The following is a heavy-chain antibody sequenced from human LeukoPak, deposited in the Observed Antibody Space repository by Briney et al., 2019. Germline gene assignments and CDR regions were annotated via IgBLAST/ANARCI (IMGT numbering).Heavy chain of an antibody. J-gene: IGHJ4*02. Sequence: GASVKVSCKASGYSFTSYAMNWVRQAPGQGLEWMGWINTNTGNPTYAQGFTGRFVFSLDTSVSTAYLQISSLKAEDTAVYYCARVMFTYYYDSSGSSTPLDYWGQGTLVTVSS. CDR3: ARVMFTYYYDSSGSSTPLDY. CDR1: GYSFTSYA. CDR2: INTNTGNP. D-gene: IGHD3-22*01. V-gene: IGHV7-4-1*02.